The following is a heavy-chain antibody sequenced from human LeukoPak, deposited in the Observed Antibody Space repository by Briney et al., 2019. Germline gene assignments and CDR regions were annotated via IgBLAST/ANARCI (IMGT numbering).Heavy chain of an antibody. Sequence: PGGSLRLSCAASGFTFDDYAMHWVRHAPGKGLEWVSGISWNSGSIGYADSVKGRFTISRDNAKNSLYLQMNSLRAEDTALYYCAKEGVSKSFDYWGQGTLVTVSS. CDR3: AKEGVSKSFDY. V-gene: IGHV3-9*01. J-gene: IGHJ4*02. CDR1: GFTFDDYA. CDR2: ISWNSGSI. D-gene: IGHD2-2*01.